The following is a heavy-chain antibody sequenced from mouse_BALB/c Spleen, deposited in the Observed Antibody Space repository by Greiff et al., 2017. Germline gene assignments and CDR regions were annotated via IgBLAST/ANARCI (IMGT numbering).Heavy chain of an antibody. J-gene: IGHJ3*01. CDR2: ISSGGSYT. V-gene: IGHV5-9-4*01. Sequence: EVMLVESGGGLVKPGGSLKLSCAASGFTFSSYAMSWVRQSPEKRLEWVAEISSGGSYTYYPDTVTGRFTISRDNAKNTLYLEMSSLRSEDTAMYYCARRGNYGFFAYWGQGTLVTVSA. CDR3: ARRGNYGFFAY. CDR1: GFTFSSYA. D-gene: IGHD2-1*01.